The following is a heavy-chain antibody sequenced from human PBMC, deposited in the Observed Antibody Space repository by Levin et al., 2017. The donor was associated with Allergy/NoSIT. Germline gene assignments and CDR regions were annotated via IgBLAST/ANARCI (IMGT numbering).Heavy chain of an antibody. CDR3: ARDPPSGASYPHH. CDR2: ITLDGETV. CDR1: GFGFADFG. D-gene: IGHD3-10*01. J-gene: IGHJ5*02. Sequence: GGSLRLSCATSGFGFADFGMNWVRQVPGKGLEWVAGITLDGETVGYADSVKGRFTISRDNAKQSLVLQLNRLRAEDTDLYDCARDPPSGASYPHHWGQGTLVTVSS. V-gene: IGHV3-20*01.